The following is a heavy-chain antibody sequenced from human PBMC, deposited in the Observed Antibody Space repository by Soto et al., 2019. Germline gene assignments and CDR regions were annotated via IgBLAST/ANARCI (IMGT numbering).Heavy chain of an antibody. D-gene: IGHD1-26*01. Sequence: GGSLRLSCAASGFTFSSYAMSWVRQAPGKGLEWVSAISGSGGSTYYADSVKGRFTISRDNSKNTLYLQMNSLRAEDTAVYYCAKAMGDRSGSYYYFDYWGQGTLVTVSS. CDR1: GFTFSSYA. CDR3: AKAMGDRSGSYYYFDY. V-gene: IGHV3-23*01. CDR2: ISGSGGST. J-gene: IGHJ4*02.